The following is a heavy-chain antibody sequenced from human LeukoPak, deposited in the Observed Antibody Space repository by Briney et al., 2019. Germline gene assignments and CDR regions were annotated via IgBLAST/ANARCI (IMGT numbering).Heavy chain of an antibody. Sequence: GGSLRLSCAASGFTFSYYAMNWVRQAPGKGLEWVSSITSSSYTYYADSVKGRFTISRDNAKNSLYLQMNSLRAEDTAVYYCARGSYYYDSSGYYNYWGQGTLVTVSS. D-gene: IGHD3-22*01. V-gene: IGHV3-69-1*01. J-gene: IGHJ4*02. CDR2: ITSSSYT. CDR1: GFTFSYYA. CDR3: ARGSYYYDSSGYYNY.